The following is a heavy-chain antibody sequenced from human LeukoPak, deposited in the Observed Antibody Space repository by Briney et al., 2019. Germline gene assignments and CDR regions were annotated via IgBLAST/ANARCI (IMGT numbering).Heavy chain of an antibody. V-gene: IGHV4-61*02. J-gene: IGHJ5*02. Sequence: SQTLSLTCNVSGGSISSGSYYWSWIRQPAGKGLEWIGRIYASGSTNYSPSLKSRVTISVDTSKNQFSLKLTSVTAADTAVYYCARDRGQQSPGWFDPWGQGTLVTVSS. CDR3: ARDRGQQSPGWFDP. CDR1: GGSISSGSYY. D-gene: IGHD6-13*01. CDR2: IYASGST.